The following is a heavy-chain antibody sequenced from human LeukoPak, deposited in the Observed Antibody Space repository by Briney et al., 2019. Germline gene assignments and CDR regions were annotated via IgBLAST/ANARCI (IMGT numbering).Heavy chain of an antibody. CDR3: ARGSGSYGSNLDY. J-gene: IGHJ4*02. CDR1: GGSISSYY. CDR2: IYYSGST. Sequence: PSETLSLTCTVSGGSISSYYWNWIRQPPGKGLEWIGYIYYSGSTYYNPSLKSRVTISVDTSKNQFSLKLSSVTAADTAVYYCARGSGSYGSNLDYWGQGTLVTVSS. D-gene: IGHD1-26*01. V-gene: IGHV4-59*08.